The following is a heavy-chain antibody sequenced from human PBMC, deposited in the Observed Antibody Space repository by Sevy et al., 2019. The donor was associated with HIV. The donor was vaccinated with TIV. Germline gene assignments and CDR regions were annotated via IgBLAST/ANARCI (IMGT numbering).Heavy chain of an antibody. Sequence: ASVKVSCKASGYTFTNYYIHWVRQAPGQGLEWMGIINPSGGSTSYAQKFQGRVTMTRDTSTSTVYMELSSLRSDDTAVYYCGREGSVLAAAGPDLDSWGQGTLVTVSS. D-gene: IGHD6-13*01. CDR2: INPSGGST. V-gene: IGHV1-46*03. CDR3: GREGSVLAAAGPDLDS. J-gene: IGHJ4*02. CDR1: GYTFTNYY.